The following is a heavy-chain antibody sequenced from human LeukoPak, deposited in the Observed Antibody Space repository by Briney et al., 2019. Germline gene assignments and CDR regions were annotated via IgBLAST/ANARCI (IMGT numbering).Heavy chain of an antibody. Sequence: GGSLRLSCAASGLHFSNSIIHWVRQAPGKGLEWVAAMSFDGSQYYADSVKGRFTISRDNSKNTLYLQMSSLRAEDTAVYYCVREKSGYTNGWYLFDYWGQGALVTVSS. CDR1: GLHFSNSI. CDR2: MSFDGSQ. J-gene: IGHJ4*02. V-gene: IGHV3-30*03. D-gene: IGHD6-19*01. CDR3: VREKSGYTNGWYLFDY.